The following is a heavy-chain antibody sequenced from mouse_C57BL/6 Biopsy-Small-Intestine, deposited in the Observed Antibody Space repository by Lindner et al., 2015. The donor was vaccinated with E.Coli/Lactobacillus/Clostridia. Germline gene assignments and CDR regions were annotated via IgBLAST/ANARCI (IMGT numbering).Heavy chain of an antibody. CDR1: GYTFTDYY. J-gene: IGHJ2*01. V-gene: IGHV1-84*02. D-gene: IGHD2-2*01. CDR2: ITPNSGDT. CDR3: ARDMVRGNPGYYFDY. Sequence: SVKVSCKASGYTFTDYYIHWVRQAPGQGLEWMGRITPNSGDTIFAQRFQGRVTITRDTSASTAYMELSSLRSEDTAVYYCARDMVRGNPGYYFDYWGQGTLVTVSS.